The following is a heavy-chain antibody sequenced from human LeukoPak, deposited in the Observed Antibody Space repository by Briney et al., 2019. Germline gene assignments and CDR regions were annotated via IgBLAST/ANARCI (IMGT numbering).Heavy chain of an antibody. J-gene: IGHJ4*02. V-gene: IGHV1-46*01. CDR2: INPSGGST. D-gene: IGHD3-22*01. CDR3: ARVSVPYYYGSSNYGRFDY. CDR1: GYTFTSYY. Sequence: ASVKVSCKASGYTFTSYYMHWVRQAPGQGLEWMGIINPSGGSTSYAQKFQGRVTMTRDTSTSTVYMELSSLRSEDTAVYYCARVSVPYYYGSSNYGRFDYWGQGTLVTVSS.